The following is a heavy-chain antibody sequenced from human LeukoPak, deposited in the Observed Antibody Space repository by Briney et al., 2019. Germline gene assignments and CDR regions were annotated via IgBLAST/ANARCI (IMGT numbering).Heavy chain of an antibody. CDR1: GFPFDDKA. Sequence: NPGGSLRLSCAASGFPFDDKAMHWVRQAPGKGLEWVAGISRNSDSTGYADSVKGRFTISRDNAKHSLYLQMNSLRAEDMALYYCVKDIGSGSYRYGGYFDYWGQGTLVTVSS. D-gene: IGHD1-26*01. CDR3: VKDIGSGSYRYGGYFDY. V-gene: IGHV3-9*03. J-gene: IGHJ4*02. CDR2: ISRNSDST.